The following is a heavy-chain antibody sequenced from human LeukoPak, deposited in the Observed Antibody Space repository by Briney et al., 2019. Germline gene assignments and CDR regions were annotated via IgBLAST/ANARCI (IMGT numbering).Heavy chain of an antibody. CDR2: IFSSGNT. J-gene: IGHJ5*02. CDR3: ARIGQQLVLADYNWFDP. Sequence: SETLSLTCTVSGGSTSSHFWSWIRQPPGKGLEWIGYIFSSGNTNYNPSLKSRVTISVDTSKNQFSLKLNSVTAADTAEYYCARIGQQLVLADYNWFDPWGQGTLVTVSS. CDR1: GGSTSSHF. V-gene: IGHV4-59*11. D-gene: IGHD6-13*01.